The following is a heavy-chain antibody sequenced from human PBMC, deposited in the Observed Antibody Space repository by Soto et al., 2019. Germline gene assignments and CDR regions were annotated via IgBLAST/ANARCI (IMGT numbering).Heavy chain of an antibody. Sequence: ASVKVSCKASGYTFTSSGISWVRQAPGQGLEWMGWISAYNGNTNYAQKLQGRVTMTTDTSTSPAYMELRSLRSDVTGVYDCAGGHYITMVRGSWFGAWGQGALVTVS. CDR1: GYTFTSSG. V-gene: IGHV1-18*04. CDR2: ISAYNGNT. CDR3: AGGHYITMVRGSWFGA. D-gene: IGHD3-10*01. J-gene: IGHJ5*01.